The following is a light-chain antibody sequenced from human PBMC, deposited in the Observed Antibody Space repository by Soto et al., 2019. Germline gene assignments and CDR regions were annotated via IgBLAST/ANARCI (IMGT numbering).Light chain of an antibody. CDR2: AAS. V-gene: IGKV1-39*01. CDR1: QSISSS. J-gene: IGKJ2*01. CDR3: QQYYSYPYT. Sequence: DIQMTQSPLSLSASVGDRVTITCRASQSISSSLNWYQKKPGKAPKLLIYAASTLQSGVPSRFSGSGSGTDFTLTISCLQSEDFATYYCQQYYSYPYTFGQGTKLEIK.